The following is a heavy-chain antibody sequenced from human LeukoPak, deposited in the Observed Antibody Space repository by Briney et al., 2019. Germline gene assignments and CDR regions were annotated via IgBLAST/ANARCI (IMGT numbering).Heavy chain of an antibody. Sequence: SETLSLTCTVSGGSIDSSAYYWAWIRQPPGKGLEWIGYIYYRGSTYYNPFLKSRVSISVDTSKNQFSLNLSSVTAADTAVYYCARDYDGDNAFDYWGQGTLVTVSS. J-gene: IGHJ4*02. CDR3: ARDYDGDNAFDY. CDR1: GGSIDSSAYY. CDR2: IYYRGST. D-gene: IGHD4-23*01. V-gene: IGHV4-30-4*08.